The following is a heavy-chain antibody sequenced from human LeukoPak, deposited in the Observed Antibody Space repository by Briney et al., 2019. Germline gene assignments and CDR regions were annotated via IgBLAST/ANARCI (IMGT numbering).Heavy chain of an antibody. CDR1: GFTFSSCW. Sequence: PGGSLRLSCAASGFTFSSCWVHWVRQAPGQGLVWVSGIHSDGSSSRYADSAKGRFTISRDNAKNTLYLQMNSLRVEDTAVYYCVRGCSGGICYIGHWGQGTLVTVSS. J-gene: IGHJ4*02. CDR3: VRGCSGGICYIGH. D-gene: IGHD2-15*01. CDR2: IHSDGSSS. V-gene: IGHV3-74*01.